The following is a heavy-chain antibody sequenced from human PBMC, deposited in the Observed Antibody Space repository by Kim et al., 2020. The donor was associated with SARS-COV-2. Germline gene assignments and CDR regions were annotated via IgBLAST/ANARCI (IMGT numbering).Heavy chain of an antibody. CDR2: IYWDDDK. D-gene: IGHD2-2*01. J-gene: IGHJ5*02. CDR3: AHRHVVPAAMKVPNWFDP. V-gene: IGHV2-5*02. Sequence: SGPTLVKPTQTLTLTCTFSGFSLSTSGVGVGWIRQPPGKALEWLAHIYWDDDKRYSPSLKSRLTITKDTSKNQVVLTMTNRDPVDTATYYCAHRHVVPAAMKVPNWFDPWGHGTLVTVSS. CDR1: GFSLSTSGVG.